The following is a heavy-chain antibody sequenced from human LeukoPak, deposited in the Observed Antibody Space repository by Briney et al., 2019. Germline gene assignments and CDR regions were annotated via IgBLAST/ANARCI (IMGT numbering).Heavy chain of an antibody. CDR1: GGTFSSYA. V-gene: IGHV1-69*04. CDR3: AREGSVSSIGAFGY. CDR2: IIPILGIA. D-gene: IGHD3-16*01. Sequence: SVKVSCKASGGTFSSYAISWVRQAPGQGLEWMGRIIPILGIANYAQKFQGRITMTSDTSTRTVYMELRSLRFEDTAVYYCAREGSVSSIGAFGYWGQGTLVTVSS. J-gene: IGHJ4*02.